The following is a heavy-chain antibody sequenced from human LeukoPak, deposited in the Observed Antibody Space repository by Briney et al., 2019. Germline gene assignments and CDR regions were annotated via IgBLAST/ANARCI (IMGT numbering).Heavy chain of an antibody. Sequence: SETLSLTCSVSGGSMSGYIHYWGWIRQPPGKGLEWIGSIYYSGSTYYNPSLKSRVTISVDTSKNQFSLKLSSVTAADTAVYYCARGSPYSSGWYGDFDYWGQGTLVTVSS. J-gene: IGHJ4*02. CDR1: GGSMSGYIHY. CDR3: ARGSPYSSGWYGDFDY. D-gene: IGHD6-19*01. CDR2: IYYSGST. V-gene: IGHV4-39*07.